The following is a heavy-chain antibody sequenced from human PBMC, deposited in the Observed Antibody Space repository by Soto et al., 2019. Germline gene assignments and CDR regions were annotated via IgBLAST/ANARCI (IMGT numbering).Heavy chain of an antibody. Sequence: GGSLRLSCAASGFTFSSYAMIWVRQAPGKGLEWVSAISGSGGSTYYADSVKGRFTISRDNSKNTLYLQMNSLRAEDTAVYYCAKVVWYYDILTGYYSDGMDVWGQGTTVTVSS. CDR2: ISGSGGST. CDR3: AKVVWYYDILTGYYSDGMDV. CDR1: GFTFSSYA. V-gene: IGHV3-23*01. D-gene: IGHD3-9*01. J-gene: IGHJ6*02.